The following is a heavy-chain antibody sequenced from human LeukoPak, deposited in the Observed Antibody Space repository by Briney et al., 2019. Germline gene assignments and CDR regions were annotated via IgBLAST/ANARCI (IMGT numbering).Heavy chain of an antibody. CDR2: INHSGST. D-gene: IGHD2-8*01. CDR1: GGSFSDYY. V-gene: IGHV4-34*01. J-gene: IGHJ4*02. CDR3: ASVPFRDGHLPNYFDY. Sequence: PSETLSLTCAVYGGSFSDYYWRWIRQPPGKGLEWIGEINHSGSTNYNPSLKSRVTISVDTSKKQFSLKLRSVTAADTAVYYCASVPFRDGHLPNYFDYWGQGTLVTVSS.